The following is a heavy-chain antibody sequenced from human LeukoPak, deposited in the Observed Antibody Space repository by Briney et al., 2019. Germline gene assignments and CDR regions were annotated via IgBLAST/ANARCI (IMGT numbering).Heavy chain of an antibody. CDR3: ASGTTDIVVVPATLRNYYFDY. J-gene: IGHJ4*02. Sequence: SVKVSCKASGGTFSSYEISWVRQAPGQGLEWMGGIIPMFGTAKYAQKFQGRVTITADKSTSTAYMELSSLRSEDTAVYYCASGTTDIVVVPATLRNYYFDYWGQGTLVTVSS. CDR2: IIPMFGTA. V-gene: IGHV1-69*06. D-gene: IGHD2-2*01. CDR1: GGTFSSYE.